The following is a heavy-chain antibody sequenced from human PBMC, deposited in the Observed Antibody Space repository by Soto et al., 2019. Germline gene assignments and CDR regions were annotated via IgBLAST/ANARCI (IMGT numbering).Heavy chain of an antibody. Sequence: ASVKVSCKASGYTFTSYGISWVRQAPGQGLEWMGWISAYNGNTNYAQKLQGRVTMTTDTSTSTAYMELRSLRSDDTAVYYCATSPDIGVVINSAGKFDYWGQGTLVTVSS. CDR1: GYTFTSYG. D-gene: IGHD3-22*01. J-gene: IGHJ4*02. CDR2: ISAYNGNT. V-gene: IGHV1-18*01. CDR3: ATSPDIGVVINSAGKFDY.